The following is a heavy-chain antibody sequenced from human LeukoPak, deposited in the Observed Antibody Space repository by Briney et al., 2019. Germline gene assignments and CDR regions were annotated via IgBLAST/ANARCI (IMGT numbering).Heavy chain of an antibody. CDR2: ISSDGSDK. Sequence: GGSLRLSCAASGFTFSSFGMHWVRQAPGKGPEWVATISSDGSDKYYADSVKGRFTVSRDNSKNTLYLQVNSLRVDDSAFYYCARAFYSSGYPPLDSWGQGTLVTVSS. V-gene: IGHV3-30*03. D-gene: IGHD3-22*01. CDR3: ARAFYSSGYPPLDS. CDR1: GFTFSSFG. J-gene: IGHJ4*02.